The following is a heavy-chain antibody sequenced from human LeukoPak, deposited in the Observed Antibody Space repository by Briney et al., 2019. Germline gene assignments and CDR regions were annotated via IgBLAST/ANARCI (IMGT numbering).Heavy chain of an antibody. V-gene: IGHV1-2*02. CDR3: ARDDRVDDYVWGSYRPQFDY. CDR2: INPNTGGT. CDR1: GYTFTGYN. Sequence: ASVKVSCKASGYTFTGYNIHWVRQTPGQGLEWMGWINPNTGGTNSAQKFQGRVTMTRDTSISTAYMELSRLRSDDTAVYYCARDDRVDDYVWGSYRPQFDYWGQGTLVTVSS. D-gene: IGHD3-16*02. J-gene: IGHJ4*02.